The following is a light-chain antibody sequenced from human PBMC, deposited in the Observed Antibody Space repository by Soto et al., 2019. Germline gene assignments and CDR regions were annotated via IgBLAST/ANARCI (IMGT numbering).Light chain of an antibody. CDR3: QQRSKWPPVT. Sequence: EIVLTQSPATLSLSPGERATLSCRASQSVNTFLAWYQQKPGQAPRLLIYDASNRATGIPPRFSGSGSGTDFTLTISSLEPEDFAVYYCQQRSKWPPVTFGQGTRLEIK. CDR1: QSVNTF. V-gene: IGKV3-11*01. CDR2: DAS. J-gene: IGKJ5*01.